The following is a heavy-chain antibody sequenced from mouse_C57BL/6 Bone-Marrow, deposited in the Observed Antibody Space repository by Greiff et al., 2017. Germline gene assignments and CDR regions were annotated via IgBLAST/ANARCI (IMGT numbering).Heavy chain of an antibody. CDR3: ARPCAAWFSY. CDR1: GYTFTSYW. Sequence: QVQLQQPGAELVMPGASVKLSCKASGYTFTSYWMHWVKQRPGQGLEWIGEIDPSDSYNNYNQKFKGKSTLTVEKSSSTAYMQLSSLTSEYSSVYYCARPCAAWFSYWGPGTLVTVSA. CDR2: IDPSDSYN. D-gene: IGHD6-1*01. V-gene: IGHV1-69*01. J-gene: IGHJ3*01.